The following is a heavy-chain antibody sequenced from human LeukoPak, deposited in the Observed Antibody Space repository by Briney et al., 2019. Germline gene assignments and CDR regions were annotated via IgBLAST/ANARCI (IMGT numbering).Heavy chain of an antibody. CDR1: GFSVSGYW. CDR2: IKQDGSEK. Sequence: GGCLRLSCAVSGFSVSGYWITWVCQAPGKGLEWVANIKQDGSEKNYVDSVKGRFTISRDNAENSLFLKMNSLRVEDTDVYYCAREWQGGIAAAGARIEGDYWGQGTLVAVSS. D-gene: IGHD6-13*01. CDR3: AREWQGGIAAAGARIEGDY. J-gene: IGHJ4*02. V-gene: IGHV3-7*01.